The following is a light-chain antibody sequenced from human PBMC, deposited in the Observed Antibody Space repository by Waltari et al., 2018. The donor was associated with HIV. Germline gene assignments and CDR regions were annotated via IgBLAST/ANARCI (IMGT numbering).Light chain of an antibody. CDR1: SASVSTGYY. V-gene: IGLV8-61*01. J-gene: IGLJ3*02. Sequence: QTVVPQEPSFSVSPGGTVTLTCALSSASVSTGYYPSWYQQTPGQAPRTLIYSTNTRSSGVPDRFSGSILGNKAALTITGAQADDESDYYCVLFMGNGIWVFGGGTKLTVL. CDR2: STN. CDR3: VLFMGNGIWV.